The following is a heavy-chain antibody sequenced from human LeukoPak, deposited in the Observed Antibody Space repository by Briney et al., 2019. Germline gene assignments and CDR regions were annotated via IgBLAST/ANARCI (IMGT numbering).Heavy chain of an antibody. CDR3: ARHCQRTAWGVTTYCYFDY. CDR2: IYYSGST. D-gene: IGHD4-17*01. Sequence: PSETLSLTCTVSGGSISYYYWSWIRQPPGKGLEWIGYIYYSGSTNYNPSLKSRVTISVDTSKNQFSLKLSSVTAADTAVYYCARHCQRTAWGVTTYCYFDYWGQGTLVTVSS. J-gene: IGHJ4*02. CDR1: GGSISYYY. V-gene: IGHV4-59*08.